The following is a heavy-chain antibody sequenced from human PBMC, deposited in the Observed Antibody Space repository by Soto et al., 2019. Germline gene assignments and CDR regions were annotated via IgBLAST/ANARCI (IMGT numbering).Heavy chain of an antibody. CDR1: GFTFRSYW. D-gene: IGHD2-2*01. Sequence: EVQLVESGGGLVQPGGSLRLSCAASGFTFRSYWMHWVRQAPGKGLVWVSRINSDGSSTTYADSVKGRFTISRDNAKNTLYLQMNSLRAEDTAVYYCARGYSSSTSCRKWFDPWGQGTLVTVSS. CDR2: INSDGSST. V-gene: IGHV3-74*01. CDR3: ARGYSSSTSCRKWFDP. J-gene: IGHJ5*02.